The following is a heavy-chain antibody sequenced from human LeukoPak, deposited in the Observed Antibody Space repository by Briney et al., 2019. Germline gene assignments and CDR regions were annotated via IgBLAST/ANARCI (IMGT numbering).Heavy chain of an antibody. CDR3: AKGRPPGVIMAGRGGFDY. Sequence: KTGGSLRLSCAASGFTFDSYAMSWVRQAPGKGLEWVSSISGSGGSTYYADSVKGRFAISRDNSKNTLYLQMNSLRAEDTAVYYCAKGRPPGVIMAGRGGFDYWGQGTLVTVSS. J-gene: IGHJ4*02. CDR1: GFTFDSYA. CDR2: ISGSGGST. D-gene: IGHD5-12*01. V-gene: IGHV3-23*01.